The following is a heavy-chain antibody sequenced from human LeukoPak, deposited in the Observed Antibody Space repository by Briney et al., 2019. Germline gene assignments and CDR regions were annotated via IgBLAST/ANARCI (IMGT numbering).Heavy chain of an antibody. Sequence: SETLSLTCSVSGDSINSHYWSWMRQPPGKGLEGIGYIYTLGNTKYNTSLKSRVSISADTSKNQFSLKMSSVAAADTAVYYCARLYDWFDPWGQGTLVTVSS. CDR1: GDSINSHY. CDR3: ARLYDWFDP. J-gene: IGHJ5*02. CDR2: IYTLGNT. D-gene: IGHD3-16*01. V-gene: IGHV4-4*08.